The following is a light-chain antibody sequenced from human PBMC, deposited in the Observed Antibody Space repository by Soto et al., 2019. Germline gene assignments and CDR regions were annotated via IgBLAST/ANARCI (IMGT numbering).Light chain of an antibody. CDR3: QQYVSSVT. Sequence: EIVLTQSPGSLSLSPGERATLSCRASQSVDSSFFAWYQKKPGQAPRLIIYVAYKRATGIPDRFSGTGSGTDFTLTISRLEPEDFAVYYCQQYVSSVTFGQGTKVEIK. V-gene: IGKV3-20*01. CDR1: QSVDSSF. CDR2: VAY. J-gene: IGKJ1*01.